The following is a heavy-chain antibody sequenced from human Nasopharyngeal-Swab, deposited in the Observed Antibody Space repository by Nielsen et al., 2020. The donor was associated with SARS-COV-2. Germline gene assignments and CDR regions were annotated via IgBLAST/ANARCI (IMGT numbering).Heavy chain of an antibody. Sequence: PGKGLEWVANINLDGSEKYSVDYVKGRFTISRDNAENSLYLQMNSLRAVDTAVYYCARVLRSSWTFDYWGKGTLVTVSS. V-gene: IGHV3-7*01. J-gene: IGHJ4*02. CDR3: ARVLRSSWTFDY. D-gene: IGHD6-19*01. CDR2: INLDGSEK.